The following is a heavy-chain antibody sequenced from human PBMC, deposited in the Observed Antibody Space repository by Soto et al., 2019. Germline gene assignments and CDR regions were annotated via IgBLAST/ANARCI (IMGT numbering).Heavy chain of an antibody. CDR1: GFPFSSYT. CDR3: ARRTSGMDIVVVRYFDL. J-gene: IGHJ2*01. Sequence: EVQLVESGGGLVKPGGSLRLSCAASGFPFSSYTMNWVRQAPGKGLEWVSSISSSSGYIYYADSVKGRFTISRDNAKNSLYLQMNSLRAEDTAVYYCARRTSGMDIVVVRYFDLWGRGTLVTVSS. CDR2: ISSSSGYI. D-gene: IGHD2-2*03. V-gene: IGHV3-21*01.